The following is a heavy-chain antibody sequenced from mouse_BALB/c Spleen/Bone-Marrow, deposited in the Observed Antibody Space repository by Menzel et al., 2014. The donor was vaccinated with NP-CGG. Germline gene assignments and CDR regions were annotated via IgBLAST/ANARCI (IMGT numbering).Heavy chain of an antibody. CDR2: IRNKANGYTT. D-gene: IGHD1-2*01. CDR1: GFTFTDYY. Sequence: EVNVVESGGGLVQPGDSLRLSCATSGFTFTDYYMSWVRQPPGKALEWLGFIRNKANGYTTEYSASVKGRFTISRDNSPSILYLQMNTLRAEDSATYYSAREFPSALPWYFDVSSAGTTVPISS. V-gene: IGHV7-3*02. CDR3: AREFPSALPWYFDV. J-gene: IGHJ1*01.